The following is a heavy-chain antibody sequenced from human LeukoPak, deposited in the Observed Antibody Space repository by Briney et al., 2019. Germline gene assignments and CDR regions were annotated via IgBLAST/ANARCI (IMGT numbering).Heavy chain of an antibody. CDR2: MNPNSGNT. CDR1: GYTFTSYD. V-gene: IGHV1-8*03. CDR3: ARGASFPVRGVIFVLSRTYPNWFDP. J-gene: IGHJ5*02. Sequence: GASVKVSCKASGYTFTSYDINWVRQATGQGLEWMGWMNPNSGNTGYAQKFQGRVTITRNTSISTAYMELSSLRSEDTAVYYCARGASFPVRGVIFVLSRTYPNWFDPWGQGTLVTVSS. D-gene: IGHD3-10*01.